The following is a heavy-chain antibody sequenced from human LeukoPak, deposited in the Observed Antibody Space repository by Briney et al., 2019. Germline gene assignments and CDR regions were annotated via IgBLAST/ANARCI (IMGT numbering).Heavy chain of an antibody. V-gene: IGHV1-69*05. D-gene: IGHD6-13*01. CDR3: ARGVLSYYCMDV. Sequence: GASVKVSCKTSGGTFSSYTISWVRQAPGQGLEWMGGIIPIFGTANYAQKFQGRVTITTDESTSTAYMELSSLRSEDTAVYYCARGVLSYYCMDVWGKGTTVTVSS. CDR2: IIPIFGTA. J-gene: IGHJ6*03. CDR1: GGTFSSYT.